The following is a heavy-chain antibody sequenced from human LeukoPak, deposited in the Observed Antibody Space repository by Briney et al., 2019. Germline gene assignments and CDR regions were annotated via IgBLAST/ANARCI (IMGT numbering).Heavy chain of an antibody. CDR1: GGTFSSYA. V-gene: IGHV1-69*13. CDR3: ARDLGSSSPGDY. CDR2: IIPIFGAA. D-gene: IGHD6-6*01. J-gene: IGHJ4*02. Sequence: SVKVSCKASGGTFSSYAISWVRQAPGQGLEWMGGIIPIFGAANYAQKFQGRVTITADESTSTAYMELSSLRSEDTAVYYCARDLGSSSPGDYWGQGTLVTVSS.